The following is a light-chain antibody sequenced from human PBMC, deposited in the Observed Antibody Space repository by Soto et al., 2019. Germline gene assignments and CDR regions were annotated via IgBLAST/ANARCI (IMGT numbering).Light chain of an antibody. CDR1: QSVSIN. V-gene: IGKV3D-15*01. CDR3: QQSYSTPPT. J-gene: IGKJ1*01. Sequence: TVLTQSPGTLSVSPGERASLSCRASQSVSINLAWYQQKPGQAPRLLIYGASTRATGIPARFSGSGSGTDFTLTISSLQPEDFATYYCQQSYSTPPTFGQGTKVDIK. CDR2: GAS.